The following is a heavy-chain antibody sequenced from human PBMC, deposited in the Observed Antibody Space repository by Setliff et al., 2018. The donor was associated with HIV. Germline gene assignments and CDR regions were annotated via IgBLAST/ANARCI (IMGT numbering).Heavy chain of an antibody. CDR3: ARAGGGGRWLHLSYWYFDL. Sequence: SETLSLTCTVSGDSMNDYYWTWIRQPAGKALEWIGRININEDTYFKPSLRSRVSMSIDTSKNQFSLKLSSVTAADTAVYYCARAGGGGRWLHLSYWYFDLWGRGTLVTVSS. CDR1: GDSMNDYY. J-gene: IGHJ2*01. D-gene: IGHD3-16*01. CDR2: ININEDT. V-gene: IGHV4-4*07.